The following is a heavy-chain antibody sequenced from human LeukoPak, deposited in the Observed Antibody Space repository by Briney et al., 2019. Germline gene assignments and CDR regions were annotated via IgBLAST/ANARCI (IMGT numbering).Heavy chain of an antibody. Sequence: QPGGSLRLSCAPSGFTLSRHPMRWAPQAPGKGLKWVSAISGSGGRTHYADSVKGRFTISRDNSKNTLYLQMNSLRAEDTAVYYCAKEWNQEGAFDYWGQGTLVTVSS. CDR1: GFTLSRHP. CDR3: AKEWNQEGAFDY. J-gene: IGHJ4*02. D-gene: IGHD1-14*01. V-gene: IGHV3-23*01. CDR2: ISGSGGRT.